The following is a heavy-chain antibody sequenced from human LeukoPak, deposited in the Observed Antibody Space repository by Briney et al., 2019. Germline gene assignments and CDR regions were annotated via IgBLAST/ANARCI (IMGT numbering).Heavy chain of an antibody. V-gene: IGHV3-30-3*01. CDR1: GFTFSSYA. CDR2: ISNDGSNK. D-gene: IGHD5-12*01. CDR3: ARDGLSGYGWGAFDI. J-gene: IGHJ3*02. Sequence: PGRSLRLSCADSGFTFSSYAMHWLRQAPGKGLEWVAVISNDGSNKYYADSVKGRFTISRDNSKNTLHLQLNSLRTEDTALYYCARDGLSGYGWGAFDIWGQGTMVTVSS.